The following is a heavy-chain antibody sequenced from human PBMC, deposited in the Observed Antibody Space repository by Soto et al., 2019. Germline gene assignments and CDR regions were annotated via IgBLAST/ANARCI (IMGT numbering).Heavy chain of an antibody. Sequence: PGGSLRLSCAASGFTFSNAWMNWVRQAPGKGLEWVGRIKSKTDGGTTDYAAPVKGRFTISRDDSKNTLYLQMNSLKTEDTAVYYCTTRFFLEWLFPNWFDPWGQGTLVTVSS. CDR2: IKSKTDGGTT. CDR1: GFTFSNAW. CDR3: TTRFFLEWLFPNWFDP. J-gene: IGHJ5*02. V-gene: IGHV3-15*07. D-gene: IGHD3-3*01.